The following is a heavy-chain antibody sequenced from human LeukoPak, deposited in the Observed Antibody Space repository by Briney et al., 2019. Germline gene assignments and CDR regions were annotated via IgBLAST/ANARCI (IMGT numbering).Heavy chain of an antibody. CDR1: GFTFSSYG. J-gene: IGHJ5*02. V-gene: IGHV3-33*01. Sequence: GGSLRLSCAASGFTFSSYGMHWVRQAPGKGLEWVALIWYDGSKQYYADSVKGRFTISRDNSKNTLHLQMNSLRAEDTAVFYCAGLIGWSRFDPWGQGALVTVSS. CDR2: IWYDGSKQ. D-gene: IGHD6-19*01. CDR3: AGLIGWSRFDP.